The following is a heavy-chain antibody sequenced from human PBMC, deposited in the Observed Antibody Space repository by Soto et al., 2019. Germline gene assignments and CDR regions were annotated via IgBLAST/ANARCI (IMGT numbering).Heavy chain of an antibody. V-gene: IGHV3-30-3*01. J-gene: IGHJ6*02. Sequence: GGSLRLSCAASGFTFSSYAMHWVRQAPGKGLEWVAVISYDGSNKYYADSVKGRFTISRDNSKNTLYLQMNSLRAEDTAVYYCARDRRYSRDPGYYYYGMDVWGQGTTVTVSS. CDR3: ARDRRYSRDPGYYYYGMDV. CDR2: ISYDGSNK. D-gene: IGHD6-13*01. CDR1: GFTFSSYA.